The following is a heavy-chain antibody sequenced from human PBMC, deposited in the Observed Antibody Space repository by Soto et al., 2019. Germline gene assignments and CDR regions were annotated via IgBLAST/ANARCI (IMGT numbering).Heavy chain of an antibody. CDR1: GFTFSSYA. J-gene: IGHJ4*02. Sequence: PGGSLRLSCAASGFTFSSYAMSWVRQAPGKGLEWVSAISGSGGSTYYADSVRGRFTISRDNSKNTLYLQMNSLRAEDTAVYYCAKANVLMVYAIRALFDYWGQGTLVTVSS. V-gene: IGHV3-23*01. D-gene: IGHD2-8*01. CDR2: ISGSGGST. CDR3: AKANVLMVYAIRALFDY.